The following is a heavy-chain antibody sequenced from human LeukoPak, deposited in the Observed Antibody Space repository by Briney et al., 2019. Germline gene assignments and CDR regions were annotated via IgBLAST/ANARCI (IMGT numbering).Heavy chain of an antibody. CDR1: GDSISSSSYY. CDR3: ARHERATKFDY. V-gene: IGHV4-39*01. D-gene: IGHD1-26*01. CDR2: IYYGGST. J-gene: IGHJ4*02. Sequence: SETLSLTCTVSGDSISSSSYYWGWIRQPPGKGRGGIGGIYYGGSTYYNPSLKSRVTISVDTSKNQFSLKLSSVTAADTAVYYCARHERATKFDYWGQGTLVIVSS.